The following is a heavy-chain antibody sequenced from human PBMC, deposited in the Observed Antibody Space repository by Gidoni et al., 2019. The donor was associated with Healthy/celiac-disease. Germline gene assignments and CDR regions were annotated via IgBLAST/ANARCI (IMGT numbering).Heavy chain of an antibody. CDR1: GFTFSSYG. J-gene: IGHJ4*02. CDR2: ISYDGSNK. V-gene: IGHV3-30*18. Sequence: QVQLVESGGGVVQPGRSLRLSCAASGFTFSSYGMHWVRQAPGKGLEWVAVISYDGSNKYYADSVKGRFTISRDNSKNTLYLQMNSLRAEDTAVYYCAKDQTKISGSYPGDWGQGTLVTVSS. D-gene: IGHD1-26*01. CDR3: AKDQTKISGSYPGD.